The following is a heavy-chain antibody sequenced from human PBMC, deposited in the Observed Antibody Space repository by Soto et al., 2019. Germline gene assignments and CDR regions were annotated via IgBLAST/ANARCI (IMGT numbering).Heavy chain of an antibody. CDR1: GYTLTELS. CDR2: FGPEDGET. CDR3: ATAPMVRGVKNWFDP. J-gene: IGHJ5*02. V-gene: IGHV1-24*01. Sequence: GASVKVSCKVSGYTLTELSMHWVLQAPGKGLEWMGGFGPEDGETIYAQKFQGRVTMNEDTSTDTAYMELSSLRSEDTAVYYCATAPMVRGVKNWFDPWGQGTLVTVSS. D-gene: IGHD3-10*01.